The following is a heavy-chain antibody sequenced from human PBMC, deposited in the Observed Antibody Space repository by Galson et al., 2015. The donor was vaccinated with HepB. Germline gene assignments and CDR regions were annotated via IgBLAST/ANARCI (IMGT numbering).Heavy chain of an antibody. CDR2: ISYDGGDK. J-gene: IGHJ6*02. D-gene: IGHD6-13*01. Sequence: SLRLSCAASGFTFSRYAMHCVRQAPGKGLEWVAVISYDGGDKYYADSVKGRFTISRDNSKNTLYLQMNSLRPEDTAVHYCARQSGIAAGVGCMDVWGQGTTVTVSS. V-gene: IGHV3-30-3*01. CDR3: ARQSGIAAGVGCMDV. CDR1: GFTFSRYA.